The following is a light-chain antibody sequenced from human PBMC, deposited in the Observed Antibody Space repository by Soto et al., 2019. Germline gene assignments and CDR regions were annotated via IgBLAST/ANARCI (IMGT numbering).Light chain of an antibody. Sequence: AIRMTQSPSSLSASTGDRVTITCRASQGISSYLAWYQQKPGKAPKLLIYAASTLQSGVPSRFSGSGSGTDFTLTISCLQSEDSATYYCQQYYSYPPLTFGGGTKVEIK. CDR1: QGISSY. J-gene: IGKJ4*01. CDR2: AAS. V-gene: IGKV1-8*01. CDR3: QQYYSYPPLT.